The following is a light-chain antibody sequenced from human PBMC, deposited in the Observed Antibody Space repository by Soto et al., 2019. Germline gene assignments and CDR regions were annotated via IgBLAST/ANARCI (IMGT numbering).Light chain of an antibody. J-gene: IGKJ1*01. V-gene: IGKV3-20*01. CDR2: GAA. CDR3: QQYGTSPPWT. Sequence: EIVLTQSPGTLSLSPGERATLSCRASQSVRSSYLAWYQHKRGQAPRLLIYGAASRATGIPDRFSGSGSGTDFTLTISRLEPEDFAVYYCQQYGTSPPWTFGQGTKVEIK. CDR1: QSVRSSY.